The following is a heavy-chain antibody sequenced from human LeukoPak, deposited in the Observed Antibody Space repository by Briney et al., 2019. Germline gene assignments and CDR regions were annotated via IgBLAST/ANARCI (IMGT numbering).Heavy chain of an antibody. J-gene: IGHJ3*02. D-gene: IGHD4-11*01. CDR2: ISYDGSNK. V-gene: IGHV3-30*14. CDR1: GFTFSSYA. CDR3: VGDKDYAFDT. Sequence: PGRSLRLSCAASGFTFSSYAMHWVRQAPGKGLEWVAVISYDGSNKYYADSVKGRFTISRDNAKNSMFLQMNSLRAEDTAVYHCVGDKDYAFDTWGQGTMVTVSS.